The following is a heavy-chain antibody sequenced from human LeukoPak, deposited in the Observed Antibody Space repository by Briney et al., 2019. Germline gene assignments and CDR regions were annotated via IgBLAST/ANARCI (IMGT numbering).Heavy chain of an antibody. J-gene: IGHJ4*02. V-gene: IGHV3-30*04. CDR3: ARVLGFGSPPAY. CDR1: GFNFNSYP. CDR2: ISFDGSDK. D-gene: IGHD3-10*01. Sequence: GGSLRLSCVASGFNFNSYPMHWVRQAPGKGLEWVGLISFDGSDKSYADSVEGRFTISRDNSKNTLYLQMNSLSAEHTAVYYCARVLGFGSPPAYWGQGTQVFVSS.